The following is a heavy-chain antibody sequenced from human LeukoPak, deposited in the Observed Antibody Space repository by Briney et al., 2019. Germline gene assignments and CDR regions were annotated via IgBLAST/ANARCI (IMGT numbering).Heavy chain of an antibody. CDR1: GGTFSSYA. J-gene: IGHJ5*02. V-gene: IGHV1-69*13. Sequence: SVKVSCKASGGTFSSYAISWVRQAPGQGLEWMGGIIPIFGTANYAQKFQGRVTITADESTSTAYMELSSLRSEDTAVYYCARERVPAAIRKVNWFDPWGQGTLVTVSS. CDR3: ARERVPAAIRKVNWFDP. CDR2: IIPIFGTA. D-gene: IGHD2-2*02.